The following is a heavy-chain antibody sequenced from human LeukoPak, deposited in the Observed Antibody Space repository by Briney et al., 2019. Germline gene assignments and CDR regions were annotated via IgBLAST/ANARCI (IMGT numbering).Heavy chain of an antibody. CDR1: GFTVSNNY. V-gene: IGHV3-33*08. CDR2: IWFDGSKK. CDR3: ARGRGYDGSDYYYGFFDY. Sequence: GGSLRLSCAASGFTVSNNYMSWVRQAPGKGLEWVAVIWFDGSKKYHADSVKGRFTISRDNSKNTLYLQTNSLRAEDTAVYYCARGRGYDGSDYYYGFFDYWGQGTLVTVSS. D-gene: IGHD3-22*01. J-gene: IGHJ4*02.